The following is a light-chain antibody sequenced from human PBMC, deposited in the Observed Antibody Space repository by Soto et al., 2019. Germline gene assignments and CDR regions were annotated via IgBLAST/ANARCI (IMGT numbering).Light chain of an antibody. CDR2: DAS. CDR1: QNINKW. CDR3: QQYDTLPLT. Sequence: DIQMTQSPSTLSASVGDRVVITCRASQNINKWLAWYQQKPGKAPKFLIYDASILDTGVPSRFSGSGSGTEFTLTISSLQPDDFATFYCQQYDTLPLTFGQGTKVDI. V-gene: IGKV1-5*01. J-gene: IGKJ1*01.